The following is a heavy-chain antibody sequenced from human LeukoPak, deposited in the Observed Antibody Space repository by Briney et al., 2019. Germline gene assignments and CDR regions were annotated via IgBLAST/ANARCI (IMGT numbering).Heavy chain of an antibody. CDR2: ISAYNVNT. Sequence: APVKVSCKASGHTFTSYVISWVRQAPGHGLEWMGWISAYNVNTNETQKFYGRVTMTTDTSTRTADMELMNLRTDDTAVYDWAGYQTLAAGSSNHRFDDWGQGTLVTVSS. CDR3: AGYQTLAAGSSNHRFDD. J-gene: IGHJ4*02. V-gene: IGHV1-18*01. CDR1: GHTFTSYV. D-gene: IGHD6-13*01.